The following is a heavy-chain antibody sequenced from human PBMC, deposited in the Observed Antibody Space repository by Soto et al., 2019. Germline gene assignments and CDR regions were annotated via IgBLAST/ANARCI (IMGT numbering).Heavy chain of an antibody. Sequence: SETLSLTCAVYGGSFSGYYWSRIRQPPGKGLEWIGEINHSGSTNYNPSLKSRVTISVDTSKNQFSLKLSSVTAADTAVYYCARSPPGGSGSYYNVVRWFDPWGQGTLVTVSS. J-gene: IGHJ5*02. V-gene: IGHV4-34*01. D-gene: IGHD3-10*01. CDR2: INHSGST. CDR3: ARSPPGGSGSYYNVVRWFDP. CDR1: GGSFSGYY.